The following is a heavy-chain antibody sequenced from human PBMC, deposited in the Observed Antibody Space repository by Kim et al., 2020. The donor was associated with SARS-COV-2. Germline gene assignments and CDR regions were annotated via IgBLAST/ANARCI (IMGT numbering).Heavy chain of an antibody. CDR1: GFSVSANY. V-gene: IGHV3-53*01. CDR2: TYSGYST. Sequence: GGSLRLSCAASGFSVSANYMSWVRQAPGKFLEFFSFTYSGYSTNYADSVKGRFTISGDSSKNTVDLQMNSLRAEDTAVYYCTRGRPGPLGGYFDFWGQGTLVTVSS. J-gene: IGHJ4*02. CDR3: TRGRPGPLGGYFDF.